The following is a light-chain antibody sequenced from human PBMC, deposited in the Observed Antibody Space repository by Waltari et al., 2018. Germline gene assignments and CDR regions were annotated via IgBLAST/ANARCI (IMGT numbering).Light chain of an antibody. J-gene: IGLJ3*02. CDR1: SSNIGSNT. Sequence: QSVLTQPPSASGTPGQRVTISCAGGSSNIGSNTVNWYQHLPGTAPKLLIYNDNQRPSGVPARFSGSKSGTSASLAISGLQSEDEVDYYCAAWDDSLNGQVFGGGTKLTVL. CDR2: NDN. CDR3: AAWDDSLNGQV. V-gene: IGLV1-44*01.